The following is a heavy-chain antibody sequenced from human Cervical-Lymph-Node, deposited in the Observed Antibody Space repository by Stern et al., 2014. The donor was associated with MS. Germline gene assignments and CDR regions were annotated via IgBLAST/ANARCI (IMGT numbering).Heavy chain of an antibody. CDR1: GGTFTTYA. CDR2: IIPMYGTE. Sequence: VQLVQSGAEVKKPGSPVRVSCKASGGTFTTYAISWVRQAPGQGLEWMGGIIPMYGTEKYAQKFQGRVTITADASTTTAYMELSSLKFDDTAVYYCARDLSGIGYYDYWGQGTLVAVSS. D-gene: IGHD3-22*01. J-gene: IGHJ4*02. CDR3: ARDLSGIGYYDY. V-gene: IGHV1-69*01.